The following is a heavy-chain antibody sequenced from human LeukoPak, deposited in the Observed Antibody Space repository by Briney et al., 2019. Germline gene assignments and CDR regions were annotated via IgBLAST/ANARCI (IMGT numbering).Heavy chain of an antibody. J-gene: IGHJ4*02. CDR2: IYYSGST. CDR3: AREPGLLWFGELLPSNFDY. D-gene: IGHD3-10*01. CDR1: GGSISSYY. Sequence: SETLSLTCTVSGGSISSYYWSWLRQPPGKGLEWIGYIYYSGSTNYNPSLKSRVTISVDTSKNQFSLKLSSVTAADTAVYYCAREPGLLWFGELLPSNFDYWGQGTLVTVSS. V-gene: IGHV4-59*01.